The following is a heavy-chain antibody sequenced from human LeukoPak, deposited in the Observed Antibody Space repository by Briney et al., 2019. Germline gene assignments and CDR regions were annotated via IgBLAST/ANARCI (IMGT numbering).Heavy chain of an antibody. CDR3: ARDLEGIAVAGALHY. CDR2: MSYDGSNK. D-gene: IGHD6-19*01. J-gene: IGHJ4*02. V-gene: IGHV3-33*01. CDR1: GFTFSNND. Sequence: PGGSLRLSCAASGFTFSNNDMHWVRQAPGKGLEWVAVMSYDGSNKDCADSVKGRFTISRDNSKNTLYLQMNSLRVEDTAVYYCARDLEGIAVAGALHYWGQGALVTVSS.